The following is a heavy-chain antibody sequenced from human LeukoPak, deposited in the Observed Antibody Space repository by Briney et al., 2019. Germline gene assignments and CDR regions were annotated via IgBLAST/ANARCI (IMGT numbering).Heavy chain of an antibody. CDR3: ARMKWLANYFDY. Sequence: GGSLRLSFAASGFTFSDYYMSWIRQAPGKGLEWVSYISSSGSTIYYADSVKGRFTISRDNAKNSLYLQMNSLRAEDTAVYYCARMKWLANYFDYWGQGTLVTVSS. V-gene: IGHV3-11*04. D-gene: IGHD3-22*01. CDR1: GFTFSDYY. J-gene: IGHJ4*02. CDR2: ISSSGSTI.